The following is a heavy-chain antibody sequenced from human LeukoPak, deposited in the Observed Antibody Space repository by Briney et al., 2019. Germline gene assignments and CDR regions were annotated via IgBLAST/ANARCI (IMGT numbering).Heavy chain of an antibody. Sequence: PGGSLRLSCAASGFTFSSYWMSWVRQAPGKGLEWVANIKQDGSEKYYVDSVKGRFTISRDNAKNSLYLQMNSLRAEDTAVYYCARARGRWLVHVDYYYYYGMDVWGQGTTVTVSS. V-gene: IGHV3-7*01. CDR1: GFTFSSYW. J-gene: IGHJ6*02. CDR3: ARARGRWLVHVDYYYYYGMDV. D-gene: IGHD6-19*01. CDR2: IKQDGSEK.